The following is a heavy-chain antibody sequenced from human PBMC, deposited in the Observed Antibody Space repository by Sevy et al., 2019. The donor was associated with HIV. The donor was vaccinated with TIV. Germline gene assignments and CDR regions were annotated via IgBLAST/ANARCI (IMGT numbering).Heavy chain of an antibody. CDR3: ARERYYDFWSGYPNTQHYGMDV. D-gene: IGHD3-3*01. J-gene: IGHJ6*02. V-gene: IGHV3-7*01. CDR2: IKQGGSEK. Sequence: GGSLRLSCAASGFTFSSYWMSWVRQAPGKGLEWVANIKQGGSEKYYVDSVKGRFTISRDNAKNSLYLQMNSLRAEDTAVYYCARERYYDFWSGYPNTQHYGMDVWGQGTTVTVSS. CDR1: GFTFSSYW.